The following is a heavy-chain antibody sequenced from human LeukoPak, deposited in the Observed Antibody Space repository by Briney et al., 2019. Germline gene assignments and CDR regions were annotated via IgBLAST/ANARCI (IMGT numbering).Heavy chain of an antibody. Sequence: GGSLRLSCAASGFTFGSYAMSWVRRAPGKGLEWVSSISSSSSYIYYADSVKGRFTISRDNAKNSLYLQMNSLRAEDTAVYYCARLGTVAARFDYWGQGTLVTVSS. CDR3: ARLGTVAARFDY. J-gene: IGHJ4*02. D-gene: IGHD6-19*01. CDR2: ISSSSSYI. CDR1: GFTFGSYA. V-gene: IGHV3-21*01.